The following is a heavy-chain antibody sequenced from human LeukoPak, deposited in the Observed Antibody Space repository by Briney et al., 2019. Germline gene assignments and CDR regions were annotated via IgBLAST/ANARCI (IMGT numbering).Heavy chain of an antibody. Sequence: AGGSLRLSCAASGFTFKNYGMSWVRQAPGKDLEWVSSISGSGGRTYYADSVKGRFTISRDNSMNTFYLQMNSLRAEDTAVYYCAKVSGSSGWDRQDDAFDIWGQGTMVTVSS. J-gene: IGHJ3*02. CDR2: ISGSGGRT. CDR1: GFTFKNYG. V-gene: IGHV3-23*01. CDR3: AKVSGSSGWDRQDDAFDI. D-gene: IGHD6-19*01.